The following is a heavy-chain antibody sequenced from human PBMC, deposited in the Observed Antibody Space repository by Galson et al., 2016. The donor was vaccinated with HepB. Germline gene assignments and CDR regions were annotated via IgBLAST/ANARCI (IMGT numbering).Heavy chain of an antibody. Sequence: SLRLSCAASGFIFNTYTMNWVRHAPGKGLEWVSSISHGGSYIYYADSLKGRFTISRDNPKNSVYLQMNSLRAEDTAVYYCVSCASSHFVVVTAILNQWGQGTLVTVSS. CDR2: ISHGGSYI. CDR1: GFIFNTYT. J-gene: IGHJ4*02. CDR3: VSCASSHFVVVTAILNQ. D-gene: IGHD2-21*02. V-gene: IGHV3-21*01.